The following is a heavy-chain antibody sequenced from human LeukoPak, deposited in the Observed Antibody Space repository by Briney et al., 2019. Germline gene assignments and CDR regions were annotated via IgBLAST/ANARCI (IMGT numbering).Heavy chain of an antibody. CDR1: GGTFTSYG. D-gene: IGHD3-3*01. Sequence: ASVKVSCKASGGTFTSYGISWVRQAPGQGLEWMGWISAYNGNRNYAQKLQGRVTMTTDTSTSTAYMELRSLRSDDTAVYYCARDWGRRITIFGVVTRPFDYWGQGTLVTVSS. CDR2: ISAYNGNR. CDR3: ARDWGRRITIFGVVTRPFDY. V-gene: IGHV1-18*01. J-gene: IGHJ4*02.